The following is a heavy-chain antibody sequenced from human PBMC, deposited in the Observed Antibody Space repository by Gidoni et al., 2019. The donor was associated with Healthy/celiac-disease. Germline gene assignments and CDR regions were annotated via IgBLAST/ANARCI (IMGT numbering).Heavy chain of an antibody. CDR3: ARDLGSGWYPGYFDL. J-gene: IGHJ2*01. Sequence: QVQLVESGGGVVQPGRSLRLSCAASGFTFSSYGMHWVRQAPGKGLEWLAVIWYDGSNKYYAASVKGRFTTSRDNSKTTLYLQMNSLRAEDTAVYYCARDLGSGWYPGYFDLWGRGTLVTVSS. D-gene: IGHD6-19*01. CDR1: GFTFSSYG. V-gene: IGHV3-33*01. CDR2: IWYDGSNK.